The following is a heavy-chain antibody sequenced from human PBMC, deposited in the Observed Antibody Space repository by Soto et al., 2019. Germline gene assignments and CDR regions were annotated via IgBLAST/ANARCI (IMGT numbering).Heavy chain of an antibody. CDR3: ARQYYDFWSGSYSGSSYFDL. CDR2: IYAGDSDI. J-gene: IGHJ2*01. V-gene: IGHV5-51*01. CDR1: GYDFSDYW. Sequence: PGESLKISCQVFGYDFSDYWIGWVRQMPGKGLEWMGIIYAGDSDIKYSPSFQGHVTFSVDTSISTAFLQWNSLKASDTAVYYCARQYYDFWSGSYSGSSYFDLWGRGTLVTVSS. D-gene: IGHD3-3*01.